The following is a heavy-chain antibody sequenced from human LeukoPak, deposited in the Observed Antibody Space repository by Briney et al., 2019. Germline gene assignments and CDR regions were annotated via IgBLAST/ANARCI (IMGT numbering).Heavy chain of an antibody. CDR1: GFTFSSYA. V-gene: IGHV3-23*01. CDR3: ARGADGVSSNSRGWFDP. D-gene: IGHD2-15*01. J-gene: IGHJ5*02. Sequence: GGSLRLSCAASGFTFSSYAMSWVRQAPGKGLDWVSAVSGSGGTTFYADSVKGRFTISRDNSKNTVYLEMDSLRDEDTAVYSCARGADGVSSNSRGWFDPWGQGTLVTVSS. CDR2: VSGSGGTT.